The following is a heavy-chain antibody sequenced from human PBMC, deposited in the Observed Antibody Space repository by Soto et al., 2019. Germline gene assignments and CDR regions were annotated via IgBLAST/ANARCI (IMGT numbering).Heavy chain of an antibody. Sequence: QVHLVQSGAEVKKPGTSVKVSCKTSGYTFTRSAVHWVRQAPGRRLEWMGWINSGNGNARYSQNFQGRVTITRDISASTVYLELSTLRSEDTAVYYCAKAGSFPSDTSGWGLDPWGQGTLVTVSP. CDR2: INSGNGNA. CDR3: AKAGSFPSDTSGWGLDP. V-gene: IGHV1-3*04. J-gene: IGHJ5*02. CDR1: GYTFTRSA. D-gene: IGHD3-22*01.